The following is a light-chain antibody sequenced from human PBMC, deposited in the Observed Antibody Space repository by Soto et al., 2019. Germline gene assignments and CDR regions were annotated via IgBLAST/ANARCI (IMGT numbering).Light chain of an antibody. CDR3: QQYGSSGT. CDR2: GVS. V-gene: IGKV3-20*01. CDR1: QSVSGSD. Sequence: EVVLTQSPGTLSLSPGERATLSCRASQSVSGSDLAWYQQKPGQAPRLLISGVSNRATGTPDRFSGSGSGTDFTLTISRLEPEDFAVYYCQQYGSSGTFGQGTKVDIK. J-gene: IGKJ1*01.